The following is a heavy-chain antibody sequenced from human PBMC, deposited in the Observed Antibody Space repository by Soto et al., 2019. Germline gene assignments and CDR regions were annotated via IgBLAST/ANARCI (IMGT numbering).Heavy chain of an antibody. J-gene: IGHJ4*02. Sequence: QVQLVQSGAEVKKPGASVKVSCKASGYTFTSYGISWGRQAPGQGLEWMGWISAYNGNTNYAQKLQGRVTMTPDTSTSTAYMGLRSLRADDTAVYYCARDTYGSGASYWGQGTLVTVSS. CDR2: ISAYNGNT. CDR3: ARDTYGSGASY. D-gene: IGHD3-10*01. CDR1: GYTFTSYG. V-gene: IGHV1-18*01.